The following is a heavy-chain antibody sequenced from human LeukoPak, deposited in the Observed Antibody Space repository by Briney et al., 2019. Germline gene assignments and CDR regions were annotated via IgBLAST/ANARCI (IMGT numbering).Heavy chain of an antibody. CDR3: ARSRSIVVVPAAIRVAARPMEDAFDI. D-gene: IGHD2-2*01. CDR1: GYTFTSYG. J-gene: IGHJ3*02. CDR2: ISAYNGNT. Sequence: ASVKVSCKASGYTFTSYGISWVRQAPGQGLEWMGWISAYNGNTNYAQKLQGRVTMTTDTSTSTAYMELRSLRSEDTAVYYCARSRSIVVVPAAIRVAARPMEDAFDIWGQGTTVAVSS. V-gene: IGHV1-18*01.